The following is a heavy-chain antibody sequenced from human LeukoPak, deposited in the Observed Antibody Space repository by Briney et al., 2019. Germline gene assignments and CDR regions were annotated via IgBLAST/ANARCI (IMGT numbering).Heavy chain of an antibody. CDR1: GGSISSSSYY. J-gene: IGHJ4*02. Sequence: SETLSLTCTVSGGSISSSSYYWGWIRQPPGQGLEWIGSIYYSGSTYYNPSLKSRVTISVDTSKTQFSLKLSSVTAADTAVYYCARHGGFGELYKDYWGQGTLVTVSS. V-gene: IGHV4-39*01. CDR2: IYYSGST. D-gene: IGHD3-10*01. CDR3: ARHGGFGELYKDY.